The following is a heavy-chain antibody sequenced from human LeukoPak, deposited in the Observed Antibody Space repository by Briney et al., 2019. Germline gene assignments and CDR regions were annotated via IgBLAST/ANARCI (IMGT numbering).Heavy chain of an antibody. CDR2: IIPILGIA. CDR3: AREKLYYDILTGSIDY. V-gene: IGHV1-69*04. D-gene: IGHD3-9*01. Sequence: GFSVKVSCKASGGTFSSYAISWVRQAPGQGLEWMGRIIPILGIANYAQKFQGRVTITADKSTSTAYMELSSLRSEDTAVYYCAREKLYYDILTGSIDYWGQGTLVTVSS. CDR1: GGTFSSYA. J-gene: IGHJ4*02.